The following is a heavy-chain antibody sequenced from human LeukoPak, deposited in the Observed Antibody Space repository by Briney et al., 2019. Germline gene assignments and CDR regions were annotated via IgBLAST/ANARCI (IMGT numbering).Heavy chain of an antibody. J-gene: IGHJ3*02. CDR1: GFTFSNAW. D-gene: IGHD2-2*01. V-gene: IGHV3-23*01. Sequence: GGSLRLSCAASGFTFSNAWMSWVRQAPGKGLEWVSAISGSGGSTYYADSVKGRFTISRDNSKNTLYLQMNSLRAEDTAVYYCAKDCSSTSCYSDAFDIWGQGTMVTVSS. CDR2: ISGSGGST. CDR3: AKDCSSTSCYSDAFDI.